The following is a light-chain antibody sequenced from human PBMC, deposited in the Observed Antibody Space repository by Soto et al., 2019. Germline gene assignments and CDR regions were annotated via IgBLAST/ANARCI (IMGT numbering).Light chain of an antibody. Sequence: DIQMTQSPSTLSASVGDRVTITCRASQYISSWLAWYQQKPGKAPELLIYKASSLECGVPSRFSGTGSGTEFTLTISSLQPDEFATYYCQQYNSQRTFGQGTKVEIK. CDR3: QQYNSQRT. J-gene: IGKJ1*01. CDR2: KAS. CDR1: QYISSW. V-gene: IGKV1-5*03.